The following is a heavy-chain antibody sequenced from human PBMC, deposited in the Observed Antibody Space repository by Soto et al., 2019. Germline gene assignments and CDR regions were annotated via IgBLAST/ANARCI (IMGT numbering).Heavy chain of an antibody. D-gene: IGHD3-10*01. Sequence: EVQPVESGGGLVQPGGSLKLSCAASGFTLSGSVIYWVRQPSGKGLEWVGRIRSRSNGYATAYAASVRGRFTISRDNAKNSLYLQMNSLRDEDTAVYYCARDGGSGSYAYLRMDVWGQGTTVTVSS. CDR1: GFTLSGSV. V-gene: IGHV3-73*02. CDR2: IRSRSNGYAT. CDR3: ARDGGSGSYAYLRMDV. J-gene: IGHJ6*02.